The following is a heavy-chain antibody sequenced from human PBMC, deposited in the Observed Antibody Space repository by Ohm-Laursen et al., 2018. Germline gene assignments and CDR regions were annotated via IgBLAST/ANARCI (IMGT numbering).Heavy chain of an antibody. Sequence: ASVKVSCKASGGTFSSYAISWVRQAPGQGLEWMGGIIPIFGTENYAQKFQGRVTITADKSTSTAYMELSSLRSEDTAVYYCARGTEIVGATGVFDYWGQGTLVTVSS. CDR2: IIPIFGTE. J-gene: IGHJ4*02. CDR3: ARGTEIVGATGVFDY. CDR1: GGTFSSYA. V-gene: IGHV1-69*06. D-gene: IGHD1-26*01.